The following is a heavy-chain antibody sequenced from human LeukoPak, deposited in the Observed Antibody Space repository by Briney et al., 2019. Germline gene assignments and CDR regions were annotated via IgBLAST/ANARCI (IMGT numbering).Heavy chain of an antibody. CDR1: GFTFSSYR. CDR2: ISSSSSYI. Sequence: GSLRLSXAASGFTFSSYRMNWVRQAPGKGLEWVSSISSSSSYIYYADSVKGRFTISRDNAKNSLYLQMNSLRAEDTAVYYCARDCSGGSSAFPEGYYFDYWGQGTLVTVSS. D-gene: IGHD2-15*01. CDR3: ARDCSGGSSAFPEGYYFDY. J-gene: IGHJ4*02. V-gene: IGHV3-21*01.